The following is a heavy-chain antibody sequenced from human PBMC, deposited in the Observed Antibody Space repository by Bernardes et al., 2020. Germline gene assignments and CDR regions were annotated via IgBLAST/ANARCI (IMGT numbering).Heavy chain of an antibody. Sequence: SETLSLTCTVSGGSISSYYWSWIRQPPGKGLEWIGYIYYSGSTNYNPSLKSRVTISVDTSKNQFSLKLSSVTAADTAVYYCARVMSAGYCDSVWGRDDAVEIWGQGTMVTDSS. J-gene: IGHJ3*02. CDR3: ARVMSAGYCDSVWGRDDAVEI. D-gene: IGHD3-16*01. V-gene: IGHV4-59*01. CDR2: IYYSGST. CDR1: GGSISSYY.